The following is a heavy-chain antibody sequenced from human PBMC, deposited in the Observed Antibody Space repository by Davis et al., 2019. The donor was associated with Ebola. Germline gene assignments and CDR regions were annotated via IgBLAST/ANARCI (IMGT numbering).Heavy chain of an antibody. J-gene: IGHJ6*02. D-gene: IGHD2/OR15-2a*01. CDR2: IYYSGST. V-gene: IGHV4-61*08. Sequence: PSETLSLTCAVSGGSISSGGNSWSWIRQPPGKGLEWIGYIYYSGSTNYNPSLKSRVTISVDTSKNQFSLKLSSVTAADTAVYYCARDLSYFSLEVCGQGTTVSVSS. CDR1: GGSISSGGNS. CDR3: ARDLSYFSLEV.